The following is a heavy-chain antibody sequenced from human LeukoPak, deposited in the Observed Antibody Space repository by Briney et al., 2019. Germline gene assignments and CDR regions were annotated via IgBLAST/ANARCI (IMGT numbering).Heavy chain of an antibody. CDR2: IYYSGNT. Sequence: SETLSLTCTVSGGSISSYYWSWIRQPPGKGLEWIGFIYYSGNTNYNPSLKSRVTISVDTSKNQFSLKLYSVTAADTAVYYCARGGDYGDYVFHYWGQGTLVTVSS. CDR1: GGSISSYY. J-gene: IGHJ4*02. CDR3: ARGGDYGDYVFHY. V-gene: IGHV4-59*12. D-gene: IGHD4-17*01.